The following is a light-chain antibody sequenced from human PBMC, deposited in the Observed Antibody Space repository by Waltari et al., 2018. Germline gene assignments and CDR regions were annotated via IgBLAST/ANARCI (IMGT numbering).Light chain of an antibody. Sequence: DIVMTQSPDSLAVSLGERATINCKSSQSVLYSPNNKNHLAWYQQKPGQPPKLLIYWASTRESGVPDRFRGSGSGTDFTLTISSLQAEDVAVYYCQQYYSTPVLTFGGGTKVEIK. CDR3: QQYYSTPVLT. CDR2: WAS. CDR1: QSVLYSPNNKNH. V-gene: IGKV4-1*01. J-gene: IGKJ4*01.